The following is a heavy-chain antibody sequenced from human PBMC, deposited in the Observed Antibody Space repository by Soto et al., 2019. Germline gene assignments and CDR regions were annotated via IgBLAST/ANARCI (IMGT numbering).Heavy chain of an antibody. J-gene: IGHJ6*02. CDR3: DGGNELPYYYYRLDV. V-gene: IGHV1-46*04. Sequence: QVQLVQSGAEVKKPGASVKLSCKASGYTFTTYYIHWVRQAPGQGLEWMGIINPSSGSAGYAQKLQVSVTMPKDTSTNTYHLEQKRVRSEDRTVDYLDGGNELPYYYYRLDVWGQGNTVTVPS. CDR1: GYTFTTYY. D-gene: IGHD1-26*01. CDR2: INPSSGSA.